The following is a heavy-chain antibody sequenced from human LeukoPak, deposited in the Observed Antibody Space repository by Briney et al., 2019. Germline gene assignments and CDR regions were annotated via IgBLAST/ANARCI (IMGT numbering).Heavy chain of an antibody. D-gene: IGHD3-9*01. J-gene: IGHJ4*02. CDR3: AKAAESSRYFDWPSNLLGY. Sequence: GGSLRLSCAASGFTFSSYAMSWVRQAPGKGLEWVSVISGSGGGTYYADSVKGRFTISRDNSKNTLYLQMNSLRAEDTALYYCAKAAESSRYFDWPSNLLGYWGQGTLVTVSS. CDR2: ISGSGGGT. V-gene: IGHV3-23*01. CDR1: GFTFSSYA.